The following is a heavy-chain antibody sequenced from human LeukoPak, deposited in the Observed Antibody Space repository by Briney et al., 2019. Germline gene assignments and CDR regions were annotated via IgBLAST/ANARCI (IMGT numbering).Heavy chain of an antibody. J-gene: IGHJ4*02. CDR1: GFTFSSYS. CDR3: ARDLYEQAADY. D-gene: IGHD5/OR15-5a*01. Sequence: GGSLRLSCAASGFTFSSYSMSWVRQAPGKGLEWVSYISTSGTTIDYADSVKGRFTISRDIAKNSLYLQMDSLRAEDTALYYCARDLYEQAADYWGQGTLVTVSS. CDR2: ISTSGTTI. V-gene: IGHV3-48*04.